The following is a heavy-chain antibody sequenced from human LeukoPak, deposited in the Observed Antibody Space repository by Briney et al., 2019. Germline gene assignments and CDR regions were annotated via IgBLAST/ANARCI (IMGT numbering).Heavy chain of an antibody. J-gene: IGHJ4*02. CDR2: ISSSSSYI. CDR1: GFTFSSYS. V-gene: IGHV3-21*01. Sequence: GSLRLSCAVSGFTFSSYSMNWVRQAPGKGLEWVSSISSSSSYIYYADSVKGRFTISRDNAKNSLYLQMNSLRAEDTAVYYCARGGNLAAVDYWGQGTLVTVSS. D-gene: IGHD6-13*01. CDR3: ARGGNLAAVDY.